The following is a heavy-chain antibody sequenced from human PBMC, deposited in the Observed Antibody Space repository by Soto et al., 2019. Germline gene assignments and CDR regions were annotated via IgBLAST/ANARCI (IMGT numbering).Heavy chain of an antibody. Sequence: PWGSLRLSCAASGFTFSSYWMSWVRQAPGKGLEWVANIKQDGSEKYYVDSVKGRFTISRDNAKNSLYLQMNSLRAEDTAVYYCARDLRRFYYGMDVWGQGTTVTVSS. J-gene: IGHJ6*02. CDR1: GFTFSSYW. CDR3: ARDLRRFYYGMDV. CDR2: IKQDGSEK. V-gene: IGHV3-7*05.